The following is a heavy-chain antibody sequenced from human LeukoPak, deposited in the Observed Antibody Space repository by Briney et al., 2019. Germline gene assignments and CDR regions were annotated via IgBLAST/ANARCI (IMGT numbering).Heavy chain of an antibody. CDR2: INHSGST. D-gene: IGHD3-10*01. CDR1: DGSFSASY. CDR3: ARGQGSYYGSGSYWYHY. Sequence: SETLSLTCAVYDGSFSASYWSWIRQPPGKGLEWIGEINHSGSTNYNPSLKSRVTISVDTSKNQLSLKLSSVTAADTAVYYCARGQGSYYGSGSYWYHYWGQGTLVTVSS. J-gene: IGHJ4*02. V-gene: IGHV4-34*01.